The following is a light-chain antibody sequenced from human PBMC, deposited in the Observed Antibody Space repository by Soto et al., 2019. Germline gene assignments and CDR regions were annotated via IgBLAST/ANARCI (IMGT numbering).Light chain of an antibody. CDR1: QSINSNY. CDR2: DTS. J-gene: IGKJ5*01. V-gene: IGKV3D-20*01. Sequence: EIVLTQSPATLSLSPGERATLSCGASQSINSNYLAWYQQKPGLAPRLVIYDTSRRAPGIPDRLTCSGSGTDFTLTISRLEPEDSAIYYCQQYGSSPTFGQGTRLEIK. CDR3: QQYGSSPT.